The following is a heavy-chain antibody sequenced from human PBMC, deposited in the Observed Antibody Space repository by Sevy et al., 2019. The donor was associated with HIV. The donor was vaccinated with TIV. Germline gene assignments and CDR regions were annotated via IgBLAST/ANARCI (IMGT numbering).Heavy chain of an antibody. CDR1: GFTFGDYA. CDR3: TRWKGLQSIFDY. J-gene: IGHJ4*02. Sequence: GGSLRLSCTTSGFTFGDYAMNWVRQAPGKGLEWVAFLKSKADGGRVDHAAAVKGRFTISRDDSKSIAYLQMNDLTTEDAGVYYCTRWKGLQSIFDYWGQGALVTVSS. D-gene: IGHD1-1*01. CDR2: LKSKADGGRV. V-gene: IGHV3-49*04.